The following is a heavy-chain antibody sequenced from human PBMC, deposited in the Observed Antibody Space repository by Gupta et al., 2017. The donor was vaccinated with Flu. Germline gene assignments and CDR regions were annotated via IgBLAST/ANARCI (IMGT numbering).Heavy chain of an antibody. Sequence: GASINSHYWSWIRQVPGEGLEFIGYIYNTGTTNYNPSLKSRVTISGDTSRNQFSRKLRSVTAADAAGYYCAVGWTVGAGDYWGQGTLVTVSS. J-gene: IGHJ4*02. D-gene: IGHD3-10*01. CDR1: GASINSHY. CDR2: IYNTGTT. V-gene: IGHV4-59*11. CDR3: AVGWTVGAGDY.